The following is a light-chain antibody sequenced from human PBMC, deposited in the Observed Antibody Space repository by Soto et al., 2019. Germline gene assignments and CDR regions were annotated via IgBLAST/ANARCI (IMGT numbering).Light chain of an antibody. CDR3: QQYDNLPLN. V-gene: IGKV1-33*01. Sequence: DIQMTQSPSSLSASVGDRVTITCQASQDIKNYLNWYQQKSGKAPKLLIYDASDLETGVPSRFSGSGSGTDFTFTINSXQPEDIATYYCQQYDNLPLNFGGGTKVDIK. CDR1: QDIKNY. CDR2: DAS. J-gene: IGKJ4*01.